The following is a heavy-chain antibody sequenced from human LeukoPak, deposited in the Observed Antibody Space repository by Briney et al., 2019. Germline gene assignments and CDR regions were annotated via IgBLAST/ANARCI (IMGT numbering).Heavy chain of an antibody. Sequence: GASVKVSCKASGYTFTGYYMHWVQQAPGKGLEWMGRVDPEDGETIYAEKFQGRVTITADTSTDTAYMELSSLRSEDTAVYYCATVGYSSSPHYWYFDLWGRGTLVTVSS. V-gene: IGHV1-69-2*01. J-gene: IGHJ2*01. CDR1: GYTFTGYY. CDR2: VDPEDGET. CDR3: ATVGYSSSPHYWYFDL. D-gene: IGHD6-6*01.